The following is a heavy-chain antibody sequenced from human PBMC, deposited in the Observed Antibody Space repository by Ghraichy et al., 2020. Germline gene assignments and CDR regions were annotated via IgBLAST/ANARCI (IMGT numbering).Heavy chain of an antibody. D-gene: IGHD3-10*01. V-gene: IGHV3-53*01. CDR1: EFSVTDNC. Sequence: GSLNISCAASEFSVTDNCMTWVRQAPGRGLQWVAVLYTGTTTNHADFVRGRIALSRDTSKNMVYLQMSSLRVEDTAIYHCARCLHQVRGGMDVWGQGTKVNVSS. CDR2: LYTGTTT. CDR3: ARCLHQVRGGMDV. J-gene: IGHJ6*02.